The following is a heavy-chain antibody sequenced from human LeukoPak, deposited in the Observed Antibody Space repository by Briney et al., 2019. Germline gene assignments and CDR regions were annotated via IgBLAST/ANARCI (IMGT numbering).Heavy chain of an antibody. CDR3: ANEGYCSGGSCRPIDY. CDR1: GFTLSSYG. D-gene: IGHD2-15*01. J-gene: IGHJ4*02. Sequence: GGSLRLSCAASGFTLSSYGMHWVRQAPGKGLEWVAFIRYDGSNKYYADSVKGRFTISRDNSKNTLYLQMNSLRAEDTAVYYCANEGYCSGGSCRPIDYWGQGTLVTVSS. V-gene: IGHV3-30*02. CDR2: IRYDGSNK.